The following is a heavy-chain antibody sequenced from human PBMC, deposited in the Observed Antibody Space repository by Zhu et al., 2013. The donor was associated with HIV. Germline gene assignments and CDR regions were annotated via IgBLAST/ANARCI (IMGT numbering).Heavy chain of an antibody. CDR1: GYTFTSYG. V-gene: IGHV1-18*01. CDR3: ASPNRYCSGSYCKGPSGNDDY. CDR2: ISAYNGNT. J-gene: IGHJ4*02. Sequence: QVQLVQSGAEVKKPGASVKVSCKASGYTFTSYGISWVRQAPGQGLEWMGWISAYNGNTNYAQKLQGRVTMTTDTSTSTAYMELRSLRSDDTAVYYCASPNRYCSGSYCKGPSGNDDYWGQGTLVTVSS. D-gene: IGHD1-26*01.